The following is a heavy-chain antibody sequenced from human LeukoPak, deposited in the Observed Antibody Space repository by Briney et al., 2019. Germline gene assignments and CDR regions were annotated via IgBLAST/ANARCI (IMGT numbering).Heavy chain of an antibody. CDR1: GFTFSSYW. V-gene: IGHV3-74*01. CDR2: INSDGSST. Sequence: GGSLRLSCAASGFTFSSYWMHWVRQAPGKGLVWVSRINSDGSSTSYADSVKGRFTISRDNAKNTLYLQMNSLRAEDMAVYYCARYRSSWSDYYYYGMDVWGQGTTVTVSS. CDR3: ARYRSSWSDYYYYGMDV. D-gene: IGHD6-13*01. J-gene: IGHJ6*02.